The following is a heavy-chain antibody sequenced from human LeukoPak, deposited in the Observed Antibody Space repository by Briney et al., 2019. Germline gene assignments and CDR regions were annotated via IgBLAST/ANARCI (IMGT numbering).Heavy chain of an antibody. CDR3: ARAQEDYGDYVGYFDY. D-gene: IGHD4-17*01. CDR2: IYYSGST. Sequence: PSQTLSLTCTVSGGSISSGGYYWSWIRQHPGKGLECIGYIYYSGSTYYNPSLKSRVTISVDTSKNQFSLKLSSVNAAETAVYYCARAQEDYGDYVGYFDYWGQGTLVTVSS. J-gene: IGHJ4*02. CDR1: GGSISSGGYY. V-gene: IGHV4-31*03.